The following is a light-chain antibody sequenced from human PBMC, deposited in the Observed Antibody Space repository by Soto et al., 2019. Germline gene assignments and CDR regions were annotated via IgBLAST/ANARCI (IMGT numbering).Light chain of an antibody. CDR2: EVS. V-gene: IGLV2-8*01. CDR3: SSYAGSNNWV. CDR1: SSDVGDYNY. J-gene: IGLJ3*02. Sequence: QSVLTQPPSASGSPGQSVTISCTGTSSDVGDYNYVSWYQQHPGKAPKLMIYEVSKRPSGVPDRFSGSKSGNTAFLTVSGLQAEDEADYYCSSYAGSNNWVFGGGTQLTVL.